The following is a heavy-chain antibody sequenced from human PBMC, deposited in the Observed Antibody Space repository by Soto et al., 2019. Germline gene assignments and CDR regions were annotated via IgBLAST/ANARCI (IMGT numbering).Heavy chain of an antibody. D-gene: IGHD1-26*01. V-gene: IGHV4-31*03. CDR1: GGSLSSDNFF. J-gene: IGHJ3*02. Sequence: QVQLQESGPGLVKPSQTLSVTCTVSGGSLSSDNFFWSWVRQHPETGLEWFGYLYHTGAAYYNPSLKSRLTISLHTSKNRFSLSLISGTAADTAVYYCAREVISPATSDAFDIWGQGTMVTVSS. CDR3: AREVISPATSDAFDI. CDR2: LYHTGAA.